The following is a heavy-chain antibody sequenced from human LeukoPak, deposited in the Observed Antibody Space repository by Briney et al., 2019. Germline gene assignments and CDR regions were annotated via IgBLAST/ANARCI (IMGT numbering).Heavy chain of an antibody. J-gene: IGHJ4*02. D-gene: IGHD3-16*01. V-gene: IGHV4-39*07. CDR3: ARYGGAAFYYFDY. Sequence: SETLSLTCTVSGGSISSSSYYWGWIRQPPGKGLEWIGSIYYTGSTYYNPSLKSRVTISVDTSKNQFSLKLSSVTAADTAVYYCARYGGAAFYYFDYWGQGTLVTVSS. CDR1: GGSISSSSYY. CDR2: IYYTGST.